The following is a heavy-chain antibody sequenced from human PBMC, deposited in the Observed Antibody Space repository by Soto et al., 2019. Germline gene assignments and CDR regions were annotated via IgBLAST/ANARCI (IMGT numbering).Heavy chain of an antibody. Sequence: SETLSLTSPVSGCSITDYYWSWIRQPPGKALEWIGYGYHSVSIHYNPSLKTRVTISVDTSENQFSLRLSSVTAADTAVYYCARAFAGFGAYWYFDLWGRGTLVTVSS. V-gene: IGHV4-59*01. CDR3: ARAFAGFGAYWYFDL. J-gene: IGHJ2*01. CDR2: GYHSVSI. D-gene: IGHD3-16*01. CDR1: GCSITDYY.